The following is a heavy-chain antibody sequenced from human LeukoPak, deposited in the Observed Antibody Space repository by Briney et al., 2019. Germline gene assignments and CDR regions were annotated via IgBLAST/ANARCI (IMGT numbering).Heavy chain of an antibody. CDR2: IYTGGST. CDR1: GGSISSGSYY. V-gene: IGHV4-61*02. J-gene: IGHJ2*01. CDR3: AGAPHYYDSSGYYCNYWYFDL. Sequence: SQTLSLTCTVSGGSISSGSYYWNWIRQPAGKGLEWIGRIYTGGSTNYNPSLKSRVTISVDTSKNQFSLRLNSVTAADTAVYYCAGAPHYYDSSGYYCNYWYFDLWGRGTLVTVSS. D-gene: IGHD3-22*01.